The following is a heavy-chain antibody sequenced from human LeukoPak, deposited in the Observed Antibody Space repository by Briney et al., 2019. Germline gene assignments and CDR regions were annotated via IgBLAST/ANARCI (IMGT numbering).Heavy chain of an antibody. CDR2: ISSSGSTI. J-gene: IGHJ6*03. D-gene: IGHD5-12*01. CDR1: GFTFTTYW. Sequence: GGTLRLSCAASGFTFTTYWMSWVRQAPGKGLEWVSYISSSGSTIYYADSVKGRFTISRDNAKNSLYLQMNSLRAEDTAVYYCARMWLRNYYMDVWGKGTTVTVSS. V-gene: IGHV3-48*04. CDR3: ARMWLRNYYMDV.